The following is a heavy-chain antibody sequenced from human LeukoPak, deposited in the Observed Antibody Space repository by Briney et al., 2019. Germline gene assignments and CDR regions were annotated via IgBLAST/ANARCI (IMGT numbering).Heavy chain of an antibody. J-gene: IGHJ6*04. D-gene: IGHD3-10*01. CDR2: ISSSGSTI. Sequence: PGGSLRLSCAASGFTFSSYEMNWVRQTPGKGLEWVSYISSSGSTIYYADSVKGRFTISRDNAKNSLYLQMNSLRAEDTAVYYCARDPLYSGEYYYGSGSLMDVWGKGTTVTIPS. V-gene: IGHV3-48*03. CDR1: GFTFSSYE. CDR3: ARDPLYSGEYYYGSGSLMDV.